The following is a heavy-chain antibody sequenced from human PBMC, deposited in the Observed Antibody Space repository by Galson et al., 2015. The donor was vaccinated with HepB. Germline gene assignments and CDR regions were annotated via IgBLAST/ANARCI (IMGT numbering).Heavy chain of an antibody. Sequence: SLRLSCAASGVTFSSYAMSWVRQAPGKGLEWVSVISGSGGSTYYADSVKGRFILSRDNSKNTLYLQMNSLRAEDTAVYYCAKHLPRPRDRVWFGEFNNWFDPWGQGTLVTVSS. CDR3: AKHLPRPRDRVWFGEFNNWFDP. J-gene: IGHJ5*02. V-gene: IGHV3-23*01. D-gene: IGHD3-10*01. CDR1: GVTFSSYA. CDR2: ISGSGGST.